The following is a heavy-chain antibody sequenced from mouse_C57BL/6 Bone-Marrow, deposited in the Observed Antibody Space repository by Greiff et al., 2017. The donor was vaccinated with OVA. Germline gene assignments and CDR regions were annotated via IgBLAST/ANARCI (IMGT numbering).Heavy chain of an antibody. CDR1: GFTFSDYG. V-gene: IGHV5-17*01. J-gene: IGHJ4*01. CDR3: ARRDWVYAMDY. Sequence: EVKLVESGGGLVKPGGSLKLSCAASGFTFSDYGMHWVRQAPEKGLEWVAYISSGSSNIYYADTVKGRFTISRDNTKNTLYLQMTSLRSEDTAMYYCARRDWVYAMDYWGQGTSVTVSS. D-gene: IGHD4-1*01. CDR2: ISSGSSNI.